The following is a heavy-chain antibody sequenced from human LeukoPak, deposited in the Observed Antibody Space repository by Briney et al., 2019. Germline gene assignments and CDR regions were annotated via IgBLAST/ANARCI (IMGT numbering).Heavy chain of an antibody. J-gene: IGHJ3*02. CDR1: GFLFKLFA. Sequence: GGSLILSCVGSGFLFKLFAVGWVRQAPGKGLEWVSVIGGTNEETDYADSVRGHFTISRDNAKYSLYLQLNSLRAVDTAVYYCARESGEDLGEAFDIWGQGTMVTVSS. V-gene: IGHV3-21*01. CDR2: IGGTNEET. CDR3: ARESGEDLGEAFDI. D-gene: IGHD1-26*01.